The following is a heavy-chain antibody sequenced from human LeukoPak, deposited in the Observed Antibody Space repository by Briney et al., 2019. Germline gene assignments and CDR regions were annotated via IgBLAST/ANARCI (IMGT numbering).Heavy chain of an antibody. J-gene: IGHJ3*02. D-gene: IGHD3-22*01. Sequence: PGGSLRLSCAASGFTFSSYSMNWVRQAPGKGLEWVSSISSSSSYIYYADSVKGRFSISRDNAKNSLFLQMNGLRAEDTAVYYCARAPDGYEAFDIWGQGTMVTVSS. CDR1: GFTFSSYS. V-gene: IGHV3-21*01. CDR3: ARAPDGYEAFDI. CDR2: ISSSSSYI.